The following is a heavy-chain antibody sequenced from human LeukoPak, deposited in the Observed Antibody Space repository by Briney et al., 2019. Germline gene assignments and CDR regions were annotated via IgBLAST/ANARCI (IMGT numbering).Heavy chain of an antibody. J-gene: IGHJ4*02. V-gene: IGHV4-34*01. CDR3: ARHSGSYYVC. CDR1: GGSFSGYY. CDR2: INHSGST. Sequence: SSETLSLTCAVYGGSFSGYYWSWIRPPPGRGLEWIGEINHSGSTNYNPSLKSRVTISVDTSKNQFSLKLSSVTAADTAVYYCARHSGSYYVCWGQGTLVTVSS. D-gene: IGHD1-26*01.